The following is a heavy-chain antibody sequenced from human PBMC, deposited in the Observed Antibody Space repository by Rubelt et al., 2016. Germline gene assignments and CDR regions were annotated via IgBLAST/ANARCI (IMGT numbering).Heavy chain of an antibody. CDR2: ISGSGGRT. D-gene: IGHD3-22*01. CDR1: GFTFSSYA. CDR3: ARDSSGKGDYFDY. J-gene: IGHJ4*02. V-gene: IGHV3-23*01. Sequence: EVQMLESGGGLVQPGGSLRLSCAASGFTFSSYAMSWVRQAPGKGLEWVSAISGSGGRTHYADSVKGRLTISRDNSKNTLVLQRNSLRAEDTAVYYCARDSSGKGDYFDYWGQGTLVTVSS.